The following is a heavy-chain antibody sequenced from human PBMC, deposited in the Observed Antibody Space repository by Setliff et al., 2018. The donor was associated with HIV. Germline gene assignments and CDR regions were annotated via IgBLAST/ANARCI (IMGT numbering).Heavy chain of an antibody. CDR1: GGSISSFY. J-gene: IGHJ4*02. V-gene: IGHV4-59*01. Sequence: PSEILSLTCTVSGGSISSFYWTWIRQPPGKGLEWIGYIYYSGSTNYNPSLKSRLTISVDTSKNQVSLKLSSVTAADTAVYYCARAGSYGWDYWGQGTLVTVSS. CDR2: IYYSGST. CDR3: ARAGSYGWDY. D-gene: IGHD5-18*01.